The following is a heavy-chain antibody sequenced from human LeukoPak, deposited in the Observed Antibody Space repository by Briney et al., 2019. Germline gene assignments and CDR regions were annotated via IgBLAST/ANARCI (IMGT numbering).Heavy chain of an antibody. CDR3: ARGGGSPDY. D-gene: IGHD2-15*01. J-gene: IGHJ4*02. V-gene: IGHV4-59*12. CDR1: GGSISNYY. CDR2: IYYTGST. Sequence: SETLSLTYTVYGGSISNYYWSWIRQSPGKGLEYVGYIYYTGSTNYNPSLKSRVTISIDTSKDQFSLKLSSVTAADTAVYYCARGGGSPDYWGQGTLVTVSP.